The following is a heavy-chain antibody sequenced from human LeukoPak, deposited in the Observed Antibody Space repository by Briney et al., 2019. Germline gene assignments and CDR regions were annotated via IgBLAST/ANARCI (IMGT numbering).Heavy chain of an antibody. Sequence: ASVKVSCKASGYTFTGYYMHWVRQAPGQGLEWMGWINPNSGGTNYAQKFQGRVTMTRDTSISTAYMELSRLRFDDTAVYYCARDRGDGLYYYMDVWGKGTTVTVSS. CDR2: INPNSGGT. J-gene: IGHJ6*03. D-gene: IGHD3-10*01. CDR3: ARDRGDGLYYYMDV. V-gene: IGHV1-2*02. CDR1: GYTFTGYY.